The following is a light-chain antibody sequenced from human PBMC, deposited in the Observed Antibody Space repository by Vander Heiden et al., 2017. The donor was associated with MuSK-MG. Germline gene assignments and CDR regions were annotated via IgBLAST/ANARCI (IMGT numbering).Light chain of an antibody. Sequence: EIVLTQSPGTLSLSPGERATLSCRASQSVSSSYLAWYQQKPGQAPRLLIYGASYRATGIPDRFSGSVSVTDFTLTISKLEPEDFAVYYCQQYGSSPRTFGLGTKVEIK. CDR1: QSVSSSY. CDR2: GAS. CDR3: QQYGSSPRT. V-gene: IGKV3-20*01. J-gene: IGKJ1*01.